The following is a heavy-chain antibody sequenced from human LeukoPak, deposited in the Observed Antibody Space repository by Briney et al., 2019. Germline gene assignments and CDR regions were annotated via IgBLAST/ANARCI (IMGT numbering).Heavy chain of an antibody. V-gene: IGHV3-21*01. CDR3: ARDHGHWGSLDY. CDR1: GFTFSSYS. Sequence: GGSLRLSCAASGFTFSSYSMNWVRQAPGKGLEWVSSISSSSSYIYYADSVKGRFTISRDNAKNSLYLQMNRLRTEDTAVYYCARDHGHWGSLDYWGQGTLVTVSS. CDR2: ISSSSSYI. D-gene: IGHD7-27*01. J-gene: IGHJ4*02.